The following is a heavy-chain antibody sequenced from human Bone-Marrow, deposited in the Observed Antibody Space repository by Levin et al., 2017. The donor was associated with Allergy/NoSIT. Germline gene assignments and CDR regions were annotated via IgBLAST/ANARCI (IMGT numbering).Heavy chain of an antibody. CDR2: ISGSGGST. CDR1: GFTFSSYA. D-gene: IGHD3-16*02. V-gene: IGHV3-23*01. J-gene: IGHJ4*02. Sequence: LSLTCAASGFTFSSYAMSWVRQAPGKGLEWVSAISGSGGSTYYADSVKGRFTISRDNSKNTLYLQMNSLRAEDTAVYYCAKAIGGVIVKLDYWGQGTLVTVSS. CDR3: AKAIGGVIVKLDY.